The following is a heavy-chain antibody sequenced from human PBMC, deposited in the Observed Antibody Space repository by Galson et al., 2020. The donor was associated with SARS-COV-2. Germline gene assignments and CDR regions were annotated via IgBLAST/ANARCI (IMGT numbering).Heavy chain of an antibody. CDR3: AKDKGIWDYFDY. V-gene: IGHV3-9*01. CDR2: ISWNSGSI. Sequence: GGSLRLSCAASGFTFDDYAMHWVRQAPGKGLEWVSGISWNSGSIGYADSVKGRFTISRDNAKNSLYLQMNSLRAEDTALYYCAKDKGIWDYFDYWGQGTLVTVSS. J-gene: IGHJ4*02. D-gene: IGHD2-21*01. CDR1: GFTFDDYA.